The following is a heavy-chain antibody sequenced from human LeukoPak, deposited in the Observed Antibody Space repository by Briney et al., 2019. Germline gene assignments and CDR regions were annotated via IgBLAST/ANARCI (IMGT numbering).Heavy chain of an antibody. V-gene: IGHV3-66*01. D-gene: IGHD3-10*01. Sequence: PGGSLRLSCAASGFTFSSYAMSWVRQAPGKGLEWVSVIYSGGSTYYADSVKGRFTISRDNSKNTLYLQMNSLRAEDTAVYYCARDHYYGSGSSDYWGQGTLVTVSS. CDR2: IYSGGST. CDR3: ARDHYYGSGSSDY. J-gene: IGHJ4*02. CDR1: GFTFSSYA.